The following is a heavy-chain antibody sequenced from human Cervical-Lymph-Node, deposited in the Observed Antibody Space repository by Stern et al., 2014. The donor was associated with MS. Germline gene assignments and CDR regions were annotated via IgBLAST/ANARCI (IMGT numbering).Heavy chain of an antibody. D-gene: IGHD3-22*01. CDR2: IFHSGST. CDR1: GGSISNTGYS. CDR3: ARSYSSGLDH. J-gene: IGHJ5*02. V-gene: IGHV4-31*03. Sequence: VQLVESGPGLVKPSQTLSLTCTVSGGSISNTGYSWSWIRPSPGKVLEWIEFIFHSGSTLYNPSFTGRAIISVDTSKNQFFLELNSVTATDTAVYYCARSYSSGLDHWGQGTLVTVSS.